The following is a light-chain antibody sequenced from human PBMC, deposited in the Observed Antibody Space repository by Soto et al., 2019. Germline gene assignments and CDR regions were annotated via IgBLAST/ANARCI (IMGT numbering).Light chain of an antibody. V-gene: IGKV1-39*01. Sequence: DIQMTQSPSSLSASVGDRVTITCRASQSISIYLNWYQQKPGKAPKLLIYAASNLQSGVPSSFGGSGSGTDFTLTISSLQREDLATYSCHQSLTTPRTFGGGTKVEIK. J-gene: IGKJ4*01. CDR2: AAS. CDR3: HQSLTTPRT. CDR1: QSISIY.